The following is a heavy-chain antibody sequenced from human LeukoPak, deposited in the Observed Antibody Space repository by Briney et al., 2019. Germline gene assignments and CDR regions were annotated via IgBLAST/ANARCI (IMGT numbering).Heavy chain of an antibody. D-gene: IGHD7-27*01. CDR3: ARGYNWGPLLVY. CDR2: INHSGST. CDR1: GGSFSGYY. J-gene: IGHJ4*02. V-gene: IGHV4-34*01. Sequence: SETLSLTCAVYGGSFSGYYWSWIRQPPGKGLEWIGEINHSGSTNYNPSLKSRVTISVDTSKNQFSLKLSSVTAADTAVYYCARGYNWGPLLVYWGQGTLVTVSS.